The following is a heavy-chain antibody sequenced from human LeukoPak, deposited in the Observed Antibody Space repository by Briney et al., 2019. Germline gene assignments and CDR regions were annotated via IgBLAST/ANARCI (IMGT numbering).Heavy chain of an antibody. CDR2: IYHSGST. V-gene: IGHV4-38-2*02. J-gene: IGHJ4*02. CDR3: ARGPFGSGLFDY. D-gene: IGHD3-10*01. CDR1: GYSISSGYY. Sequence: SETLSLTCTVSGYSISSGYYWGWIRPPPGKGLEWIGSIYHSGSTYYNPSLKSQVTISVDTSKNQFSLKLSSMTAADTAVYYCARGPFGSGLFDYWGQGTLVTVSS.